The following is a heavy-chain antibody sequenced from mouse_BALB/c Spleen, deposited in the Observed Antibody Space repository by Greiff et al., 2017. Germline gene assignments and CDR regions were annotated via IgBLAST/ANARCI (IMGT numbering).Heavy chain of an antibody. V-gene: IGHV1S34*01. D-gene: IGHD3-1*01. CDR2: ISCYNGAT. Sequence: LVRPGASVKLSCKASGYPFPSYYMHWVKQSHGKSLEWIGYISCYNGATSYNQKFKGKATFTVDTSSSTAYMQFNSLTSEDSAVYYCARSGYRYDAMDYWGQGTSVTVSS. CDR1: GYPFPSYY. J-gene: IGHJ4*01. CDR3: ARSGYRYDAMDY.